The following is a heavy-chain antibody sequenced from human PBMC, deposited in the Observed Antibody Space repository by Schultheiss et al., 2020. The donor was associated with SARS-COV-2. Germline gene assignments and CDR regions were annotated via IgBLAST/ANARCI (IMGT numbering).Heavy chain of an antibody. Sequence: GGSLRLSCKGSGYSFTSYWIGWVCQMPGKGLEWMGIIDPGDSDTRYSPSFQGQVTFSADKSISTAYLQWSSLRASDTAMYYCARQVWHHIQGPNDYWGQGTLVTVSS. CDR1: GYSFTSYW. D-gene: IGHD1-14*01. CDR3: ARQVWHHIQGPNDY. J-gene: IGHJ4*02. CDR2: IDPGDSDT. V-gene: IGHV5-51*01.